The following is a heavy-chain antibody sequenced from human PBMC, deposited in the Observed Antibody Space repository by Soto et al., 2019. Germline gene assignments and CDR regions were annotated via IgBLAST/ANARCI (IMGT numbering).Heavy chain of an antibody. CDR1: GGSISSYY. J-gene: IGHJ6*03. CDR2: IYYSGST. CDR3: ARGGRIAAAGRGHYYYYYMDV. V-gene: IGHV4-59*01. Sequence: PSETLSLTCTVSGGSISSYYWSWIRQPPGKGLEWIGYIYYSGSTNYNPSLKSRVTISVDTSKNQSSLKLSSVTAADTAVYYCARGGRIAAAGRGHYYYYYMDVWGKGTTVTVSS. D-gene: IGHD6-13*01.